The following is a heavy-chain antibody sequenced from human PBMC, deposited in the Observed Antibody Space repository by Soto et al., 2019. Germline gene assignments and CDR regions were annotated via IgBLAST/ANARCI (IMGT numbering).Heavy chain of an antibody. CDR1: GFTFSDYY. CDR3: ARVGSIAAAGTPDY. V-gene: IGHV3-11*01. D-gene: IGHD6-13*01. CDR2: ISGSGSTI. Sequence: VGSLRLSCAASGFTFSDYYMSWFRQAPGKGLEWVSYISGSGSTIHDADSVKGRFTISRDNAKNSLYLQMNSLRAEDTAVYYCARVGSIAAAGTPDYWGQGTLVTVSS. J-gene: IGHJ4*02.